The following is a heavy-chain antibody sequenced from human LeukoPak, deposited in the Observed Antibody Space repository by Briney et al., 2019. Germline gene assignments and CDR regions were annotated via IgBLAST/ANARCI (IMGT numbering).Heavy chain of an antibody. CDR3: ARRGATFDY. J-gene: IGHJ4*02. CDR2: MNPNRGNT. Sequence: ASVTLSCKASGYTFTSYDINWVRQAPGEGLEWMGWMNPNRGNTGYAQKFHGRVPITRNTSISTAYMELSSLRSEDTAVYYCARRGATFDYWGQGTLVTVSS. CDR1: GYTFTSYD. D-gene: IGHD1-26*01. V-gene: IGHV1-8*03.